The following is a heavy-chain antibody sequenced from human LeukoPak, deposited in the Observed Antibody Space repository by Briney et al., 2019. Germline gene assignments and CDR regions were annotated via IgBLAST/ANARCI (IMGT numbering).Heavy chain of an antibody. V-gene: IGHV1-8*01. CDR3: ARVGPYGDYEPH. CDR2: MNPNSGNT. Sequence: ASVKVSCKASGYTFTSYDINWVRQATGQGLEWMGWMNPNSGNTGYAQKLQGRVTMTTDTSTSTAYMELRSLRSDDTAVYYCARVGPYGDYEPHWGQGTLVTVSS. J-gene: IGHJ4*02. CDR1: GYTFTSYD. D-gene: IGHD4-17*01.